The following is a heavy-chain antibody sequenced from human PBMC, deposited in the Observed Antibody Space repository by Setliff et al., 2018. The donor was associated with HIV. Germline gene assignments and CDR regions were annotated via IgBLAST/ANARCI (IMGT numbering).Heavy chain of an antibody. V-gene: IGHV1-69*06. J-gene: IGHJ6*03. CDR3: AGDYDIVVVVDASQYPHYYMDV. D-gene: IGHD2-15*01. Sequence: SVKVSCKASGGIFSRFDISWVRQAPGQGLEWMGRIIPPSGTTNYAPRFQGSLTITADKSTSTAYMELSSLTSEDTAVYFCAGDYDIVVVVDASQYPHYYMDVWGQGTTVTVSS. CDR1: GGIFSRFD. CDR2: IIPPSGTT.